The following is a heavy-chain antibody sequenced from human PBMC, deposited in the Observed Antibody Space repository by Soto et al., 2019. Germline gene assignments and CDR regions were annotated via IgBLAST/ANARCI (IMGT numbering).Heavy chain of an antibody. D-gene: IGHD3-10*01. CDR2: ISYDGSNK. V-gene: IGHV3-30*03. J-gene: IGHJ6*03. CDR1: GFTFSSYG. Sequence: GGSLRLSCAASGFTFSSYGMHWVRQAPGKGLEWVAVISYDGSNKYYADSVKGRFTISRDNSKNTLYLQMNSLRAEDTAVYYCAILLWFGELRGIGLMDVWGKGTTVTVSS. CDR3: AILLWFGELRGIGLMDV.